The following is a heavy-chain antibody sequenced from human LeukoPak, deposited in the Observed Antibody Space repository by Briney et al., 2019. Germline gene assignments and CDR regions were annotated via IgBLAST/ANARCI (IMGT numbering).Heavy chain of an antibody. V-gene: IGHV3-48*02. CDR3: ARYTNGFDY. Sequence: GGSLRLSCAASGFAFSNYGMSWVRQSPGKGVELVSYIGSGGGTISYADSVKGRITISRDNAENSLYLQMNGLRDEDAAVYYCARYTNGFDYWGQGTLVTVSS. J-gene: IGHJ4*02. CDR1: GFAFSNYG. CDR2: IGSGGGTI. D-gene: IGHD1-1*01.